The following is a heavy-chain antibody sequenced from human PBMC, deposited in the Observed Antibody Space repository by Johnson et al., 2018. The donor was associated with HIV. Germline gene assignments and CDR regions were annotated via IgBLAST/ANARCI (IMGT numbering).Heavy chain of an antibody. CDR3: ATVVVITQDAFDI. V-gene: IGHV3-15*01. CDR1: GITFSSYA. J-gene: IGHJ3*02. Sequence: VQLVESGGGLEQPGGSLRLSCAASGITFSSYAMSWVRQAPGKGLEWVGRIKRKIEGETTDYAAPVKGRFTISRDDSKNTLYLQMNSLKIEDTAVYYCATVVVITQDAFDIWGQGTMVTVSS. D-gene: IGHD3-22*01. CDR2: IKRKIEGETT.